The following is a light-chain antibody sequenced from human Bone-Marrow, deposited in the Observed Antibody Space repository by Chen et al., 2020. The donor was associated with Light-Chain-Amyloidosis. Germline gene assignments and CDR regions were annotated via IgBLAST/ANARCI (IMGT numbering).Light chain of an antibody. J-gene: IGLJ3*02. CDR3: QVWDRSSDRPV. CDR2: DDS. CDR1: NMGSTS. V-gene: IGLV3-21*02. Sequence: SYVLTQPSSVSVAPGQTATIACGGNNMGSTSVHWYQQTPGQAPLLVVYDDSDRPSGIPERLSGSNSGNPATLTISGVEAGDGADYYCQVWDRSSDRPVFGGGTKLTVL.